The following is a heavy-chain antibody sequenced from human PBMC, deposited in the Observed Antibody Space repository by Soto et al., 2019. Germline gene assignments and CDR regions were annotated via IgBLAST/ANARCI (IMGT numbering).Heavy chain of an antibody. CDR1: GYTFTSYD. Sequence: ASVKVSCKASGYTFTSYDINWVRQATGQGLEWMGWMNPNSGNTGYAQKFQGRVTMTRNTSISTAYIELSSLRAEDTAVYYCARDQSSGWPGHDWFDPWGQGTLVTVSS. D-gene: IGHD6-19*01. V-gene: IGHV1-8*01. CDR3: ARDQSSGWPGHDWFDP. CDR2: MNPNSGNT. J-gene: IGHJ5*02.